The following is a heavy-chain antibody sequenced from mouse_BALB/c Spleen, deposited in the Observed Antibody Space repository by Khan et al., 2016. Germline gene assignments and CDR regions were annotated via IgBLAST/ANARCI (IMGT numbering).Heavy chain of an antibody. V-gene: IGHV3-2*02. CDR2: ISYSGST. J-gene: IGHJ2*01. CDR3: AGWLQEFPYYLAY. Sequence: EVQLQESGPGLVKPSQSLSLTCTVTGYSITSDYAWNWIRQFPGNKLEWMGYISYSGSTTYNPSLKSRISITRDTSKNQFFLHLHSVTTEDTATYYCAGWLQEFPYYLAYWGQGTTLTVSS. D-gene: IGHD2-2*01. CDR1: GYSITSDYA.